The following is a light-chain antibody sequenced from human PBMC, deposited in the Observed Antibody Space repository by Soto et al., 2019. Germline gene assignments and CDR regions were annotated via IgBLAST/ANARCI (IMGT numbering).Light chain of an antibody. CDR3: AAWDDSLSGVV. V-gene: IGLV1-47*01. CDR2: RNS. Sequence: ARTQPPAASGTPVQRVTISWWGSSSNIGSNYVYWYQQLPGTVPQLLIYRNSERPSGVPDRFSGSKSGTSASLAISGLRSEDEADYYCAAWDDSLSGVVFGGGTQLT. J-gene: IGLJ2*01. CDR1: SSNIGSNY.